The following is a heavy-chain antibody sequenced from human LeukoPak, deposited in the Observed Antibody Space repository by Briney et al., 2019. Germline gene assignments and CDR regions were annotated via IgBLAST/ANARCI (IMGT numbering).Heavy chain of an antibody. Sequence: GGSLRLSCTASGFTFGDYAMSWVRQAPGKGLEWVGFIRSKAYGGTTEYAASVKGRFTISRGDSKSIAYLQMNSLKTEDTAVYYCTREDDFWSGYPFHWGQGTLVTVSS. J-gene: IGHJ4*02. CDR1: GFTFGDYA. V-gene: IGHV3-49*04. CDR2: IRSKAYGGTT. CDR3: TREDDFWSGYPFH. D-gene: IGHD3-3*01.